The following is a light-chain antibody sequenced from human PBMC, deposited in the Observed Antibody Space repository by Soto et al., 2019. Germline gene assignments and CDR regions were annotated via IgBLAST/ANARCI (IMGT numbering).Light chain of an antibody. CDR1: SSNIGNNY. V-gene: IGLV1-51*01. Sequence: QSVLTQPPSVSAAPGQKVTISCSGSSSNIGNNYVSWYQQLPGTAPKRLVFDNDKRPPGIPDRFSSSKSGTSATLGITGLQTGDEADYYCGAWDSSLSAVVFGGGTKLTVL. J-gene: IGLJ2*01. CDR3: GAWDSSLSAVV. CDR2: DND.